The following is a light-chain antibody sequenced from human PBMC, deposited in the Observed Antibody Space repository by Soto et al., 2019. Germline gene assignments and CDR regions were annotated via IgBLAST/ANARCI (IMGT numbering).Light chain of an antibody. V-gene: IGLV3-21*04. Sequence: SYELTQPPSVSVAPEKTTTITCGGNNIGDKRVHWYRQKSGQAPVLLISYDSDRPSGIPERFSGSNSGNMATLTISRVEAGDEADYYCQVWDIMTDNYVFGGGTKLTVL. CDR3: QVWDIMTDNYV. CDR1: NIGDKR. CDR2: YDS. J-gene: IGLJ1*01.